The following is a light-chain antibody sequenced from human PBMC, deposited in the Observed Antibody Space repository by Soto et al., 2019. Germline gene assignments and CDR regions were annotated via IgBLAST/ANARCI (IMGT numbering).Light chain of an antibody. CDR3: AAWDDSLNGVV. CDR1: SSNSGSNT. CDR2: TNN. Sequence: QSVLTQPPSASGTPGQRVTISCSGSSSNSGSNTVNWYQQIPGTAPKLLIHTNNQRPSGVPDRFSGSKSGTSASLAISGLQSEDEADYYCAAWDDSLNGVVFGGGTKLTVL. V-gene: IGLV1-44*01. J-gene: IGLJ2*01.